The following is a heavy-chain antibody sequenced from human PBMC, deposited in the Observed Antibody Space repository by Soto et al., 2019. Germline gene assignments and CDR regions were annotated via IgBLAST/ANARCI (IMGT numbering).Heavy chain of an antibody. CDR1: GGSISSSSYY. D-gene: IGHD6-19*01. CDR2: IYYSGST. V-gene: IGHV4-39*01. Sequence: KTSETLSLTCTVSGGSISSSSYYWGWIRQPPGKGLEWIGSIYYSGSTYYNPSLKSRVTISVDTSKNQFSLKLSSVTAADTAVYYCASLRYSSGYFDYWGQGTLVTVSS. CDR3: ASLRYSSGYFDY. J-gene: IGHJ4*02.